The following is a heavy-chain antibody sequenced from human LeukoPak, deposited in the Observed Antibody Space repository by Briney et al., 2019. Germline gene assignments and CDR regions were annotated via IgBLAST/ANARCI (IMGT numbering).Heavy chain of an antibody. J-gene: IGHJ4*02. CDR3: AREGENGWSEAFDY. CDR1: GFTFSRYS. CDR2: ISGSSRSI. Sequence: GGSLRLSCAASGFTFSRYSMNWVRQAPGKGLECVSSISGSSRSIYYADSVKGRFTISRDNAKNSLFLQMNSLRAEDTAVYYCAREGENGWSEAFDYWGQGTLVTVSS. V-gene: IGHV3-21*01. D-gene: IGHD6-19*01.